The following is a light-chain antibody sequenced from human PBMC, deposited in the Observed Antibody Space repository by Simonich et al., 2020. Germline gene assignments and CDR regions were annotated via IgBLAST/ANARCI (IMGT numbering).Light chain of an antibody. CDR3: QSYDSSLSGVV. CDR2: DVS. Sequence: QSALTQPRSVSGSPGQSVTISCTGTSSDVGGYNYVSWYQQHPCKAPKLMIYDVSKRPSGVPDRFSGSKSGNTASLTISGLQAEDEADYYCQSYDSSLSGVVFGGGTKLTVL. J-gene: IGLJ2*01. CDR1: SSDVGGYNY. V-gene: IGLV2-11*01.